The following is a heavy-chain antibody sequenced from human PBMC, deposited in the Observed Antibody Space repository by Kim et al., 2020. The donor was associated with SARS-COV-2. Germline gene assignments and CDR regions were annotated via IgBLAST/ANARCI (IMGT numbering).Heavy chain of an antibody. CDR3: ARIDLAY. D-gene: IGHD5-12*01. J-gene: IGHJ4*02. V-gene: IGHV1-46*01. Sequence: RGGSHSYAQKFQGRGTMTKETSTSTIYMGLSSLRSEDTAVYYCARIDLAYWGQGTLVTVSS. CDR2: RGGSH.